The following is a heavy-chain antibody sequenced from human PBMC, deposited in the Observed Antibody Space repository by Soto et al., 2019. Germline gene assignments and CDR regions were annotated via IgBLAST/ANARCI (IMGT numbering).Heavy chain of an antibody. CDR1: GYTFTSYG. CDR2: ISAYNGST. J-gene: IGHJ6*02. V-gene: IGHV1-18*04. Sequence: ASVKVSCKASGYTFTSYGISWVRQAPGQGLEWMGWISAYNGSTNYAQKLQGRVTMTTDTSTSTAYMELRSLRSDDTAVYYCARDCTNGVCYLWHVYYYYGMDVWGQGTTVTVSS. D-gene: IGHD2-8*01. CDR3: ARDCTNGVCYLWHVYYYYGMDV.